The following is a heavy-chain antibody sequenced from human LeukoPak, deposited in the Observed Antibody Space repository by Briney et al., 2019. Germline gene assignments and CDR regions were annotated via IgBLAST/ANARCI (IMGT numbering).Heavy chain of an antibody. Sequence: GGSLRLSCAASGFTFSSYGMHWVRQAPGKGLEWVAFIRYDVSNKYYADSVKGRFTISRDNSKNSLYLQMNSLRAEDTAVYYCAKMVTATMRNWFDPWGHGTQVTVSS. J-gene: IGHJ5*02. CDR1: GFTFSSYG. V-gene: IGHV3-30*02. CDR2: IRYDVSNK. CDR3: AKMVTATMRNWFDP. D-gene: IGHD2-21*02.